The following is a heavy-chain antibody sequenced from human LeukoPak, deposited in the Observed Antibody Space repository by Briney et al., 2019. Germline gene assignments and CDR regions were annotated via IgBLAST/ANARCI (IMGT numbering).Heavy chain of an antibody. D-gene: IGHD6-6*01. Sequence: SETLSLTCAVYGGSFSGYYWSWIRQPPGKGLEWIGEINHSGSTNYNPSLKSRVTISVDTSKNQFSLKLSSVTAADTAVYYCARGRVSSKNSSSGFRFDPGGKGTLVTVS. V-gene: IGHV4-34*01. J-gene: IGHJ5*02. CDR2: INHSGST. CDR3: ARGRVSSKNSSSGFRFDP. CDR1: GGSFSGYY.